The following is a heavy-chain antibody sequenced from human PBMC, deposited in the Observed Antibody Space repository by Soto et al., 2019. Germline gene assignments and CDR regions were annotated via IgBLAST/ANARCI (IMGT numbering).Heavy chain of an antibody. CDR1: GFTFTSSA. Sequence: SVKVSCHASGFTFTSSAVQWVRQARGQSLEWIGWIVVGSGDTNYAQNFQERLTITRDMSTGTAYMELSSLRSEDTAVYFCAAGKSSGTYLYFYYYGMDVWGQGTTVTVS. V-gene: IGHV1-58*01. CDR2: IVVGSGDT. J-gene: IGHJ6*02. CDR3: AAGKSSGTYLYFYYYGMDV. D-gene: IGHD1-26*01.